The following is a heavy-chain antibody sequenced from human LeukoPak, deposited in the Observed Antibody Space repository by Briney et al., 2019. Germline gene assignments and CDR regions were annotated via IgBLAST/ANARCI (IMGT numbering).Heavy chain of an antibody. D-gene: IGHD2-15*01. J-gene: IGHJ4*02. CDR2: FDPEDAEI. CDR1: GNTLTDLS. Sequence: ASVKVSCKVSGNTLTDLSIHWVRQAPGKGLDWMGGFDPEDAEIIYAEKFQDRVTMTEDPSTDTAYLELSSLRSEDSAVYYCAAEGQWSLVHYFNSWGQGTLVTVSS. V-gene: IGHV1-24*01. CDR3: AAEGQWSLVHYFNS.